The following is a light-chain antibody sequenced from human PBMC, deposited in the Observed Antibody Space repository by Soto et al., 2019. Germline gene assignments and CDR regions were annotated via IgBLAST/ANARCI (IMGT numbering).Light chain of an antibody. CDR3: QHYYSYPRT. Sequence: AIRMTQSPSSLSASTGDRVTITCRARQGISSDLACYQQKPGKAPKLLIYAASTLQSGVPSRFSGSGSGTEFTLTISCLQSDDFATYYCQHYYSYPRTCRQGTKMEIK. CDR2: AAS. CDR1: QGISSD. V-gene: IGKV1-8*01. J-gene: IGKJ1*01.